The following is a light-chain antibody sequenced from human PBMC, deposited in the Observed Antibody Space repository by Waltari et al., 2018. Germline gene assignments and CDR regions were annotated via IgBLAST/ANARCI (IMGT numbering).Light chain of an antibody. Sequence: DIVMTQSPESLAVPLGERATITCRSSQSVLDDSNNKNYVDWYQQKPGQPPKLLIYWASTRESGVPDRISGSESGTEFTLTVSSLQAEDVALYYCQQYYSTPYTFGQGTKVEI. V-gene: IGKV4-1*01. CDR2: WAS. J-gene: IGKJ2*01. CDR1: QSVLDDSNNKNY. CDR3: QQYYSTPYT.